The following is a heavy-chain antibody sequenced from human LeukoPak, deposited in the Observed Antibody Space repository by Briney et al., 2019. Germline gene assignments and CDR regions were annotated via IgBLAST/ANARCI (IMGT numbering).Heavy chain of an antibody. D-gene: IGHD6-19*01. V-gene: IGHV3-11*06. CDR3: AKVRWDNSGWYYLDY. Sequence: GGSLRLSCAASGFTFTDSYMTWVRQAPGKGLEWLSYISGSGGDTNYADSVRGRFTISRDNSKNTLHLQMNSLRAEDTAVYYCAKVRWDNSGWYYLDYWGQGTLVTVSS. CDR1: GFTFTDSY. J-gene: IGHJ4*02. CDR2: ISGSGGDT.